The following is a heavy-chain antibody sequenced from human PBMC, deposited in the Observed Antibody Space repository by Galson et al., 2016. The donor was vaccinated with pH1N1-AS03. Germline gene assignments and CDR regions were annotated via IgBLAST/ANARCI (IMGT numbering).Heavy chain of an antibody. V-gene: IGHV2-5*01. CDR2: IYWNSEK. CDR3: ARDYNWRIDY. D-gene: IGHD1-1*01. Sequence: PALVKPTQTLTLTCDFSGFSLNTNGVGVGWIRQPPGKPLEWLALIYWNSEKRYNPFLKGRLTITKDTSENQVVLTMTNMAPGDTATYFCARDYNWRIDYWGQGTLVTVSS. J-gene: IGHJ4*02. CDR1: GFSLNTNGVG.